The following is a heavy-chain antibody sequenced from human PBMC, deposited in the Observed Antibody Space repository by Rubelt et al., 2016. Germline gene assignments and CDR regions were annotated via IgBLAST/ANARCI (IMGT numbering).Heavy chain of an antibody. CDR1: GFSFTSYA. V-gene: IGHV3-23*01. D-gene: IGHD3-22*01. CDR2: IIHSGGST. Sequence: EVQLMASGGGLVQPGGSLRLSCSASGFSFTSYAMSWVRQAPGKGLEWVSIIHSGGSTYYADSVNGRITISRDNAKNSLHLQMNSLRAEDTALYYCAKGYEPVVLITFFDYWGQGTLVTVSS. J-gene: IGHJ4*02. CDR3: AKGYEPVVLITFFDY.